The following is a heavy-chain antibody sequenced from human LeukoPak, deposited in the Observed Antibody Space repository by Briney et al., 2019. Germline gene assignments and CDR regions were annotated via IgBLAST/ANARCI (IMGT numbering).Heavy chain of an antibody. Sequence: SETLSLTCTVSGGSIRSFHWSWIRQPPGKGLEWIGYIYYSGSTNYNPSLKSRVTISVDTSKNQFTLKLSSVTAADTAVYYCARGRYGWLPFDYWGQGTLVTVSS. J-gene: IGHJ4*02. CDR2: IYYSGST. V-gene: IGHV4-59*01. D-gene: IGHD3-16*01. CDR3: ARGRYGWLPFDY. CDR1: GGSIRSFH.